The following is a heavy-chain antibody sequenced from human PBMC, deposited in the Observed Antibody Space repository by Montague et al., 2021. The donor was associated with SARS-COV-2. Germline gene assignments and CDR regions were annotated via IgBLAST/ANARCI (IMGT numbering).Heavy chain of an antibody. J-gene: IGHJ4*02. CDR3: ARDVEGFGELQVDY. V-gene: IGHV3-20*04. Sequence: SLSLSWAASGFTFDDYGMSWVRQTPGKGLEWVSGINWNGGSTGYADSVKGRFTISRDNAKNSLYLQMNSLRAKDTALYYCARDVEGFGELQVDYWGQGTLVTVSS. CDR1: GFTFDDYG. CDR2: INWNGGST. D-gene: IGHD3-10*01.